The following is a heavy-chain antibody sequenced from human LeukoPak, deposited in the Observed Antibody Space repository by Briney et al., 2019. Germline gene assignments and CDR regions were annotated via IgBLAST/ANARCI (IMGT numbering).Heavy chain of an antibody. V-gene: IGHV4-34*01. D-gene: IGHD2-2*01. CDR3: ARGYCSSTSCHPAY. Sequence: SETLSLTCAVYGGSFSGYYWSWIRQPPGKGLEWIGEINRSGSTNYNPSLKSRVTISVDTSKNQFSLKLSSVTAADTAVYYCARGYCSSTSCHPAYWGQGTLVTVSS. CDR1: GGSFSGYY. CDR2: INRSGST. J-gene: IGHJ4*02.